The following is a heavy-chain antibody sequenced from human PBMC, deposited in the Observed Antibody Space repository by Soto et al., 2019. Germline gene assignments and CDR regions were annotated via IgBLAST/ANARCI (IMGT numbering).Heavy chain of an antibody. CDR1: GFTLSSFW. CDR3: TRGHYGDHG. Sequence: EVHVVESGGGLVQPGGSLRLSCAASGFTLSSFWMSWVRQAPGKGLEWVANIKKDGTEKYYVDSVKGRFTISRDNAKNSLYLQMNSLRAEDPATYYWTRGHYGDHGWGQGTLVTVSS. D-gene: IGHD4-17*01. J-gene: IGHJ4*02. CDR2: IKKDGTEK. V-gene: IGHV3-7*01.